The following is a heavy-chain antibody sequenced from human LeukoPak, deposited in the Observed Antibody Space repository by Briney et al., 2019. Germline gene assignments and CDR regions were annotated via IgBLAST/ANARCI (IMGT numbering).Heavy chain of an antibody. V-gene: IGHV1-69*05. D-gene: IGHD6-19*01. Sequence: GASVKVSCKASGGTFSSYAISWVRQAPGQGLERMGRIIPIFGTANYAQKFQGRVTITTDESTSTAYLELSSLRSEDTAVYYCARGGSSGWSHDDYWGQGTLVTVSS. CDR2: IIPIFGTA. CDR1: GGTFSSYA. J-gene: IGHJ4*02. CDR3: ARGGSSGWSHDDY.